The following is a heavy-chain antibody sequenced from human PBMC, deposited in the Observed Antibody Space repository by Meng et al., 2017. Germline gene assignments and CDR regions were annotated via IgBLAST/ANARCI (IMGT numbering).Heavy chain of an antibody. CDR1: VGSVSSGSYY. V-gene: IGHV4-61*01. CDR2: IYYSGST. D-gene: IGHD6-19*01. J-gene: IGHJ4*02. Sequence: VPLRVRGPGLGRPSYTLSLTCTVSVGSVSSGSYYWSWIRQPPGKGLEWIGYIYYSGSTNYNPSLKSRVTISVDTSKNQFSLKLSSVTAADTAVYYCARAIAVAGITIDYWGQGTLVTVSS. CDR3: ARAIAVAGITIDY.